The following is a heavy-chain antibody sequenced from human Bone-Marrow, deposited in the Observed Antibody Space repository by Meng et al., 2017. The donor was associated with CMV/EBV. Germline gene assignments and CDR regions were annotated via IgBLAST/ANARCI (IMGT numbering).Heavy chain of an antibody. Sequence: SGCTFSSCAMNWVRQVPGKGLEWVSTISGSGSSTYYADSVKGRFTISRDNSKNTLYLQMNSLRAEDTAVYYCAKSLDPRTIFPMIFDYWGQGTLVTVSS. CDR1: GCTFSSCA. CDR2: ISGSGSST. V-gene: IGHV3-23*01. D-gene: IGHD3-9*01. J-gene: IGHJ4*02. CDR3: AKSLDPRTIFPMIFDY.